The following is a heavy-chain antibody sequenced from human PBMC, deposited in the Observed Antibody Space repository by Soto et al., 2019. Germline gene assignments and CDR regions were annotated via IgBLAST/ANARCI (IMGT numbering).Heavy chain of an antibody. J-gene: IGHJ4*02. D-gene: IGHD6-19*01. Sequence: EVQVLESGGGLVQPGGSLRLSCAASGFTLSSYAMSWVRQAPGKGLEWVSVISGSGGSTNYADSVKGRFTISRDNSKNTVYLQMNSLRAEDTAVYYCAKGPVYSSGWYYFDFWGQGTLVTVSS. CDR1: GFTLSSYA. CDR3: AKGPVYSSGWYYFDF. V-gene: IGHV3-23*01. CDR2: ISGSGGST.